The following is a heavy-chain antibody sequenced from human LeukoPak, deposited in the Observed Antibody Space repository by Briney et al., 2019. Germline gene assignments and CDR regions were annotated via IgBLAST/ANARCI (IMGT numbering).Heavy chain of an antibody. J-gene: IGHJ4*02. D-gene: IGHD3-3*01. CDR1: GGSFSGYY. V-gene: IGHV4-34*01. CDR2: INHSGST. CDR3: ARARYSLYYDFWSGYYFDY. Sequence: PSETLSLTCAVYGGSFSGYYWSWIRQPPGKGLEWIGEINHSGSTNYNPSLKSRVTISVDTSKNQFSLKLSSVTAADTAVYYCARARYSLYYDFWSGYYFDYWGQGTLVTVSS.